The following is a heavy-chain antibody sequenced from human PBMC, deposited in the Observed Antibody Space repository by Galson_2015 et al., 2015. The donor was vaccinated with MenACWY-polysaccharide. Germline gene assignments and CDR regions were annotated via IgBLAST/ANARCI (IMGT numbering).Heavy chain of an antibody. J-gene: IGHJ6*02. Sequence: SLRLSCAASELTFNTYAMTWVRQAPGKGLEWGATISESGISKHHADSVKGRFTISRDNSKNTVFLLMNNLKAADTAVYYCARNTRRAAESAPYYFGFDLWGLGTTVTVSS. CDR1: ELTFNTYA. D-gene: IGHD6-13*01. CDR3: ARNTRRAAESAPYYFGFDL. CDR2: ISESGISK. V-gene: IGHV3-23*01.